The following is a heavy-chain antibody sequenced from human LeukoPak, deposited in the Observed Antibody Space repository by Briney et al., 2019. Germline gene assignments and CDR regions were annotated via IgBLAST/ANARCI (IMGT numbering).Heavy chain of an antibody. CDR1: GYTFTTYN. V-gene: IGHV1-18*01. CDR2: ISAYNGNT. Sequence: ASVKVSCKASGYTFTTYNISWVRQAPGQGLEWMGWISAYNGNTNYAQKLQGRVTMTTDTSTSTAYMELRSLRSDDTAVYYCARSFVPYDSNFWYGFDPWGQGTLVTVSS. CDR3: ARSFVPYDSNFWYGFDP. D-gene: IGHD6-13*01. J-gene: IGHJ5*02.